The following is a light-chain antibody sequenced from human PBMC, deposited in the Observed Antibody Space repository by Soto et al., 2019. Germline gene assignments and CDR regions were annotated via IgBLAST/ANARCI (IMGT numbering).Light chain of an antibody. CDR1: QDIRED. Sequence: AIQMTQSPSSLSASVGDRVTITCRATQDIREDLSWYQQKPGKAPKLLIYAASSLQSEVPSRFSGSGSGTDFTLTISSLQPEDFATYFCLQDHGFPLTFGGGNKV. J-gene: IGKJ4*01. CDR3: LQDHGFPLT. V-gene: IGKV1-6*01. CDR2: AAS.